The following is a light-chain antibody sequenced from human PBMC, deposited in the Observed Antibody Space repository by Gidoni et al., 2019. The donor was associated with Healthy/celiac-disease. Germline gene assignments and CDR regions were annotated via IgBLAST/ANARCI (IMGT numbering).Light chain of an antibody. CDR1: QSVRSSY. Sequence: EIVLTQSPGTLSLSPGESATLSCRASQSVRSSYLAWYQKKPGPAPRLLIYGASSRATCIPDRFSGSGSGTDFTLTISRLEPEDFAVYYCQQYGSSPTFGQGTKVEIK. J-gene: IGKJ1*01. CDR2: GAS. V-gene: IGKV3-20*01. CDR3: QQYGSSPT.